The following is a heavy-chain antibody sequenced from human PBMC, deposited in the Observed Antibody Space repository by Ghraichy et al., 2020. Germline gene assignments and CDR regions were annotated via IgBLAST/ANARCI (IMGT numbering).Heavy chain of an antibody. CDR1: GFSFSTYS. Sequence: GGSLRLSCAASGFSFSTYSMNWVRQTPGRGLEWISYISTSGSTIYYVDSVKGRFNISRDNAKNSLYLQMNSLKDDDAAVYYCARGRLGATYDAFDLWGQGTMVTVSS. J-gene: IGHJ3*01. CDR2: ISTSGSTI. V-gene: IGHV3-48*02. D-gene: IGHD1-26*01. CDR3: ARGRLGATYDAFDL.